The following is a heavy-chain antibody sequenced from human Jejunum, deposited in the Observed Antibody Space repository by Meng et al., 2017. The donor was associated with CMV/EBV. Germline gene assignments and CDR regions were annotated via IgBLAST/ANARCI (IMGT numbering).Heavy chain of an antibody. CDR2: ITGSGKT. V-gene: IGHV3-23*01. Sequence: SLRLSWEASGFIFSNYGLTWVRQAPGKGLEWVSAITGSGKTNYADSVKGRFTISRDNSKNTVYLQMNSLRVEDTAVYYCAKGIAAADYWGQGILVTVSS. CDR1: GFIFSNYG. J-gene: IGHJ4*02. CDR3: AKGIAAADY. D-gene: IGHD6-13*01.